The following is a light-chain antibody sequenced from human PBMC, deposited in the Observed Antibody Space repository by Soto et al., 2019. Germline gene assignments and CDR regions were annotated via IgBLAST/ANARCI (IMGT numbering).Light chain of an antibody. CDR2: KAS. CDR3: QQYNNYWT. Sequence: DIQMTQSPSTLSASVGDRVTITCRASQSLGTWLAWYQQKPGKAPKLLIHKASTLLTGVPSRFSGSVSGTEFTLCISSLQPDDFAKYYCQQYNNYWTCGQETKVEIK. V-gene: IGKV1-5*03. CDR1: QSLGTW. J-gene: IGKJ1*01.